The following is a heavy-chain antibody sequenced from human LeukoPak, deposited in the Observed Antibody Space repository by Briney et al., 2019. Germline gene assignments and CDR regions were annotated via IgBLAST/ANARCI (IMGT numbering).Heavy chain of an antibody. J-gene: IGHJ4*02. CDR2: ISSSGSTV. D-gene: IGHD5-12*01. CDR3: ARGRWLPSSEFGDY. Sequence: GSLRLSCEASGFTFSDYYMSWIRQAPGTGLGWVSYISSSGSTVYYAESVQGRFTISRDNAKNSLYMQMNSLRAEHTAVYYCARGRWLPSSEFGDYWGQGTLVTVSS. CDR1: GFTFSDYY. V-gene: IGHV3-11*04.